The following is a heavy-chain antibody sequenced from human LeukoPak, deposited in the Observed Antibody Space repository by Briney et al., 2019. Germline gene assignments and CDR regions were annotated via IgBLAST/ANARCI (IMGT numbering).Heavy chain of an antibody. D-gene: IGHD2-2*01. CDR1: GYTFTSYG. CDR3: ARVYCSSTSCWTFDY. J-gene: IGHJ4*02. CDR2: MNPNSGNT. V-gene: IGHV1-8*03. Sequence: ASVKVSCKASGYTFTSYGISWVRQAPGQGLEWMGWMNPNSGNTGYAQKFQGRVTITRNTSISTAYMELSSLRSEDTAVYYCARVYCSSTSCWTFDYWGQGTLVTVSS.